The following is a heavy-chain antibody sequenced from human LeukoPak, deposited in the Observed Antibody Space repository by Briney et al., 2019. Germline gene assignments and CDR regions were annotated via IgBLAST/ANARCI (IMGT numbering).Heavy chain of an antibody. Sequence: SVKVSCKASGGTFSSYAISRVRQAPGQGLEWMGGIIPIFGTANYAQKFQGRVTITADESTSTAYMELSSLRSEDTAVYYCARGDNTYYYDSSGYPLAFDIWGQGTMVTVSS. CDR1: GGTFSSYA. CDR2: IIPIFGTA. CDR3: ARGDNTYYYDSSGYPLAFDI. V-gene: IGHV1-69*13. D-gene: IGHD3-22*01. J-gene: IGHJ3*02.